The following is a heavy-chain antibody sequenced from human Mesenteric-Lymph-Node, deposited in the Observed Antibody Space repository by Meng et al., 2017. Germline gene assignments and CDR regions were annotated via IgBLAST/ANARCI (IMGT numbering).Heavy chain of an antibody. D-gene: IGHD3-16*01. V-gene: IGHV3-48*03. CDR2: ISSSGSTI. CDR1: GFTFSSYE. Sequence: GGSLRLSCAASGFTFSSYEMNWVRQAPGKGLEWVSYISSSGSTIYYADSVKGRFTISRDNAKNSLHLQMSSLRAEDTAVYYCARDRGENPKVRFDYWGQGTLVTVSS. CDR3: ARDRGENPKVRFDY. J-gene: IGHJ4*02.